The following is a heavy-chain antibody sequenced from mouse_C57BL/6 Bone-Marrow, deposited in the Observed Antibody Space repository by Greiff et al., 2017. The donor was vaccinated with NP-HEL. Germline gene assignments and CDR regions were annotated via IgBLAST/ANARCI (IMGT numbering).Heavy chain of an antibody. V-gene: IGHV8-12*01. J-gene: IGHJ1*03. CDR2: IYWDDDK. Sequence: QVTLKESGPGILQSSQTLSLTCSFSGFSLSTSGMGVSWIRQPSGKGLEWLAHIYWDDDKRSNPSLQSRLTISKDTSRTQVFLKITSVDTADTATYYCARSTIYYGSSPWYFDVWGTETTVTVSS. CDR3: ARSTIYYGSSPWYFDV. D-gene: IGHD1-1*01. CDR1: GFSLSTSGMG.